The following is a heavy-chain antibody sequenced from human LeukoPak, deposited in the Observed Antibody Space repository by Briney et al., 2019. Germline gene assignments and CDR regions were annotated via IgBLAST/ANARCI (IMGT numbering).Heavy chain of an antibody. CDR2: INPNSGGT. Sequence: ASVKVSCKASVYTFTGYYMHWVRQAPGQGLAWMGWINPNSGGTNYAQKFQGRVTMTRDTSISTAYMELSRLRSDDTAVYYCARGPYGGYVFDYWGQGTLVTVSS. CDR3: ARGPYGGYVFDY. D-gene: IGHD5-12*01. CDR1: VYTFTGYY. J-gene: IGHJ4*02. V-gene: IGHV1-2*02.